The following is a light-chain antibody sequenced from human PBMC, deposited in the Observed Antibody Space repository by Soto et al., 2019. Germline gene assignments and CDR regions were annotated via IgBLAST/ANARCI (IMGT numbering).Light chain of an antibody. CDR1: QSVSSTY. J-gene: IGKJ5*01. Sequence: IEVTQSPATLSVSPGERATLSCRASQSVSSTYLAWYQQKPGQAPRLLIYGASSRATGIPGRFSGSGSGTDFTLTISRLEPEDFAVYYCPQYGTSPFPFAQGTRLEI. CDR3: PQYGTSPFP. V-gene: IGKV3-20*01. CDR2: GAS.